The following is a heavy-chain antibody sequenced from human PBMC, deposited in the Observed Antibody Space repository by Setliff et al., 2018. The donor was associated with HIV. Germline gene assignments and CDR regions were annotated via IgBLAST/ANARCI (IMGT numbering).Heavy chain of an antibody. CDR3: ARRSTDSGIDY. CDR1: GGSISSSSYY. CDR2: IYYSGST. V-gene: IGHV4-39*07. D-gene: IGHD6-25*01. Sequence: LSETLSLPCTVSGGSISSSSYYWGWIRQPPGKGLEWIGSIYYSGSTYYNPSLKSRVTISIDTSNNQFSLKVRSVTAADTAVYYCARRSTDSGIDYWGRGTLVTVSS. J-gene: IGHJ4*02.